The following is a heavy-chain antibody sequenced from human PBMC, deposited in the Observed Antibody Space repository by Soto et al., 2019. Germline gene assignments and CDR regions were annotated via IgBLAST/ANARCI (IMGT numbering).Heavy chain of an antibody. V-gene: IGHV1-18*01. D-gene: IGHD3-3*01. CDR1: GYTFTSYG. Sequence: ASVKVSCKASGYTFTSYGISWVRQAPGQGLEWMGWISAYNGNTNYAQKLQGRVTMTTDTSTSTAYMELRSLRSDDTAVYYCARVLYYDFWSGLIGWFDPWGQGTLVTVSS. CDR2: ISAYNGNT. J-gene: IGHJ5*02. CDR3: ARVLYYDFWSGLIGWFDP.